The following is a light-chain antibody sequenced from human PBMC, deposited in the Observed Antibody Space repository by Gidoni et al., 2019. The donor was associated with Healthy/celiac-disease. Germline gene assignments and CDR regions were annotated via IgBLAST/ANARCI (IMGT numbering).Light chain of an antibody. Sequence: DIQLTQSPSFLSASVGDRVTITCRASQGIRSYLAWYQQKPGKAPKLLIYAASTLQSGVPSRFSGSGSGTEFTLTISSLQPEDFATYYCQQHNSYPCSFGQGTKLEIK. CDR3: QQHNSYPCS. J-gene: IGKJ2*04. CDR2: AAS. CDR1: QGIRSY. V-gene: IGKV1-9*01.